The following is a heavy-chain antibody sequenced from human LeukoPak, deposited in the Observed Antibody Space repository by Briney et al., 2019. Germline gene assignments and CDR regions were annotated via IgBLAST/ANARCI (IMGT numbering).Heavy chain of an antibody. CDR3: AKLYYYDSDGRNSFDI. D-gene: IGHD3-22*01. V-gene: IGHV3-23*01. CDR2: IWHNGGNT. CDR1: GFTFSSYA. Sequence: QAGGSLRLSCAASGFTFSSYAMHWVRQAPGKGLEWLSGIWHNGGNTYYADSVKGRFTVSRDNSKNTLFLQMNSLRAEDTAVYYCAKLYYYDSDGRNSFDIWGQGTMVTVSS. J-gene: IGHJ3*02.